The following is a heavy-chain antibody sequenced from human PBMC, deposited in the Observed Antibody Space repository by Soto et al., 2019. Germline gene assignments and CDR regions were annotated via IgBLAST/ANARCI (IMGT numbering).Heavy chain of an antibody. V-gene: IGHV4-30-2*01. CDR3: ATYRKFFQI. CDR1: GGSISSGGYYS. CDR2: IYNSGST. Sequence: TSETLSLTCTVSGGSISSGGYYSWSWIRQPPGKGLEWIGFIYNSGSTYYNSSLKSRVTISVDRSKNHFFLNLTSVTAADTAVYYCATYRKFFQIWGRGTKVTVSS. J-gene: IGHJ3*02.